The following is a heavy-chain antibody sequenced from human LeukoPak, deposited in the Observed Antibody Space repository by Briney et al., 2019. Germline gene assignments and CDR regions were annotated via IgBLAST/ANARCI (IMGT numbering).Heavy chain of an antibody. Sequence: PGGSLRLSCAASGFTFSSYSMNWVRQAPGKGLEWVSSISSSSSYIYYADSVKGRFTISRDNAKNSLYLQMNSLRAEDTAVYYCARALCGGDCYSINPLYYYYYYGMDVWGQGTTVTVSS. CDR2: ISSSSSYI. V-gene: IGHV3-21*01. CDR3: ARALCGGDCYSINPLYYYYYYGMDV. J-gene: IGHJ6*02. CDR1: GFTFSSYS. D-gene: IGHD2-21*02.